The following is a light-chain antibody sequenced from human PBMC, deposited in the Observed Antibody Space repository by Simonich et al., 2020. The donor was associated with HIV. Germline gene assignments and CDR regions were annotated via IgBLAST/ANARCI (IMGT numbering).Light chain of an antibody. V-gene: IGKV1-5*03. CDR3: QQFNSFPLT. J-gene: IGKJ5*01. CDR1: QSISSY. CDR2: KAS. Sequence: DIQMTQSPSSLSASVGDRVTITCREIQSISSYISCYQQKPGKAPKLLIYKASSLQSGVPSTFSGSGSGTEFTLTISSLQPDDFATYYCQQFNSFPLTFGQGTRLDMK.